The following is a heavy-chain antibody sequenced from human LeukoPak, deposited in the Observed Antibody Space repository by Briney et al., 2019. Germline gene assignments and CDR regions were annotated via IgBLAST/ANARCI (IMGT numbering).Heavy chain of an antibody. CDR1: GFTFSNYA. D-gene: IGHD6-25*01. CDR2: IIGSGGDT. Sequence: GGSLRLSCAASGFTFSNYAMNWVRQAPGKGLEWVSGIIGSGGDTYSADSVKGRFTISRDNSRNTLYLQMNSLRAEDTAVYYCAKYAARKVNYWGQGTLVTVSS. CDR3: AKYAARKVNY. V-gene: IGHV3-23*01. J-gene: IGHJ4*02.